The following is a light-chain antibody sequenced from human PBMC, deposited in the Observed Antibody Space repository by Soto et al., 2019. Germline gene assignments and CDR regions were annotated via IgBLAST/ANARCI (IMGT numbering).Light chain of an antibody. CDR3: CSYAGISTFYV. CDR2: GVN. CDR1: SSDVGSYNL. Sequence: QSVLTQPASVSGSPGQSITISCTGTSSDVGSYNLVSWYQQHPGKAPKLMIYGVNKRPSGVSNRFSGSKSGNTASLTISGLQAEDEADYDCCSYAGISTFYVFGTGTQVTVL. V-gene: IGLV2-23*02. J-gene: IGLJ1*01.